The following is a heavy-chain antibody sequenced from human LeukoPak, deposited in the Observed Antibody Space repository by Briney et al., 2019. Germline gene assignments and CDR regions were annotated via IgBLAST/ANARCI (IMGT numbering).Heavy chain of an antibody. CDR1: GGSISSGSYY. V-gene: IGHV4-61*02. J-gene: IGHJ5*02. CDR2: IYNSGNT. Sequence: SETLSLTCTVSGGSISSGSYYWSWIRQPAGKGLEWIGRIYNSGNTNYNPSLKSRVTISVDTSKNQFSLKLNSVTAADTAVYYCARSGTYYNNWFDPWGQGTLVTVSS. D-gene: IGHD3-10*01. CDR3: ARSGTYYNNWFDP.